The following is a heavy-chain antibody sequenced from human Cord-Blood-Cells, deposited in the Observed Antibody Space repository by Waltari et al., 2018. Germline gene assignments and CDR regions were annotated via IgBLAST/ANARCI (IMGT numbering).Heavy chain of an antibody. Sequence: QVQLVQSGAEVKKPGASVKVSCKASGYTFTSYAMHWVRQAPGQRLGWMGWINGGNGNTKYSQKVQGRVTITRDTSASTAYMELSSLRSEDTAVYYCARDRVAPLDYWGQGTLVTVSS. CDR3: ARDRVAPLDY. V-gene: IGHV1-3*01. CDR1: GYTFTSYA. CDR2: INGGNGNT. D-gene: IGHD6-6*01. J-gene: IGHJ4*02.